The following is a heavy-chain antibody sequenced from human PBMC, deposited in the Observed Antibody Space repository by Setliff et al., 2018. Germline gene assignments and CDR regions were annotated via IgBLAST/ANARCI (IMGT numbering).Heavy chain of an antibody. CDR3: ARDRRYDSSLDYYYYGMDV. CDR1: GYSISGGYY. CDR2: IYHSGST. D-gene: IGHD6-13*01. V-gene: IGHV4-38-2*02. Sequence: SETLSLTCAVSGYSISGGYYWGWIRQPPGKGLEWIGSIYHSGSTYYNPSLKSRVTISVDMSKNQFSLKLSSVTAADTSVYYCARDRRYDSSLDYYYYGMDVWGQGTTVTVSS. J-gene: IGHJ6*02.